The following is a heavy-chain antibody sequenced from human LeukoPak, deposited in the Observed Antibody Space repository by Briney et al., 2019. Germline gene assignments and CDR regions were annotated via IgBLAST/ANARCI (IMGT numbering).Heavy chain of an antibody. CDR3: ARRIQLWSYWHFDL. CDR1: GGSINGYS. D-gene: IGHD5-18*01. J-gene: IGHJ2*01. Sequence: SETLSLTCSVSGGSINGYSRGWVRQPPGKGLECIGYMFDRGSPNHHPSLQNRVTTSVDTSKNEFSLRLTSVTAADTAVYYCARRIQLWSYWHFDLWGRGTLVTVSS. CDR2: MFDRGSP. V-gene: IGHV4-4*09.